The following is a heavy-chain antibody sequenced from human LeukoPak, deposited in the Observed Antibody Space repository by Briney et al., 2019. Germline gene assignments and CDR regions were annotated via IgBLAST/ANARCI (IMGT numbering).Heavy chain of an antibody. J-gene: IGHJ4*02. Sequence: SETLSLTCSVSGYSISSAYYWGWIRQPPGKGLEWIGTMYHSGSTNYNPSLKSRVTISVDTSKNQSSLKLSSVTAADTAVYFCARGFRGDNFDYWGQGTLVTVSS. CDR1: GYSISSAYY. CDR3: ARGFRGDNFDY. V-gene: IGHV4-38-2*02. D-gene: IGHD7-27*01. CDR2: MYHSGST.